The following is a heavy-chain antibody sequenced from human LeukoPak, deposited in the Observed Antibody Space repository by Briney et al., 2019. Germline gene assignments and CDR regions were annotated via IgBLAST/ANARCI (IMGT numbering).Heavy chain of an antibody. D-gene: IGHD5-12*01. CDR2: VSGRGGST. CDR3: AKGSGDSGYDYFFDY. Sequence: GGSLRLSCAASGFTFTTYAMNWVRQAPGKGLELVSGVSGRGGSTYYADSVKGRFTISRDNSKNTLFLQMNSLRAEDTAVYYCAKGSGDSGYDYFFDYWGQGSLVTVSS. J-gene: IGHJ4*02. CDR1: GFTFTTYA. V-gene: IGHV3-23*01.